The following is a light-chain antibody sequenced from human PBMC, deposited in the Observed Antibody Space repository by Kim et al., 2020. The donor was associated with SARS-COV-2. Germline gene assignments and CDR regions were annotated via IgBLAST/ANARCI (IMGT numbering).Light chain of an antibody. CDR2: GAS. CDR3: HQYNDWPPGDT. V-gene: IGKV3-15*01. J-gene: IGKJ2*01. Sequence: SPWERATLVCRASQSVGIIVAWYQHNPGQAPRVLIYGASTRATGIPARCSGSGSGTEFTLSFSSLQSEDFAVYFCHQYNDWPPGDTFGQGTKLEI. CDR1: QSVGII.